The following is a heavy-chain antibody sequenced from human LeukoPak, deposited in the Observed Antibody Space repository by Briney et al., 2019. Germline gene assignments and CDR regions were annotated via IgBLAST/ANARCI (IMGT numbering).Heavy chain of an antibody. Sequence: KPSETLSLTCAVYGGSFSGYYWSWIRQPPGKGLEWIGEINHSGSTNYNPSLKSRVTISVDTSKNQFSLKLSSVTAADTAVYYCARGDHYYGSGSYYRLYYYYGMDVWGQGTTVTVSS. CDR2: INHSGST. CDR3: ARGDHYYGSGSYYRLYYYYGMDV. V-gene: IGHV4-34*01. D-gene: IGHD3-10*01. J-gene: IGHJ6*02. CDR1: GGSFSGYY.